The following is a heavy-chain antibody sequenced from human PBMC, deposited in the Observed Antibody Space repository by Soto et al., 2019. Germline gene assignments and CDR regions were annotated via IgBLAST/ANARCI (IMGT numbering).Heavy chain of an antibody. CDR2: ISYDGSNK. D-gene: IGHD5-18*01. J-gene: IGHJ4*02. CDR1: GFTFSSYG. Sequence: QVQLVESGGGVVQPGRSLRLSCAASGFTFSSYGMHWVRQAPGKGLEWVAVISYDGSNKYYADSVKGRFTISRDNSKNALYLQMNSLSAEDTAVYYCAKSPDKRAGIQLWPDYWGQGTLVTVSS. V-gene: IGHV3-30*18. CDR3: AKSPDKRAGIQLWPDY.